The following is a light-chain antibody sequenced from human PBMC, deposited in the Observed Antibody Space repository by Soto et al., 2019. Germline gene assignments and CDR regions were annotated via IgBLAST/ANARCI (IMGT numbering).Light chain of an antibody. V-gene: IGKV1-33*01. J-gene: IGKJ3*01. CDR2: DES. CDR1: QDISNY. CDR3: QQYDNLLLFT. Sequence: DIQMTQSPSSLSASVGDRVTITCQASQDISNYLNWYQQKPGKAPKLLIYDESNLETGVPSRFSGSESGTDFTFNISSLQPEDIATYYCQQYDNLLLFTFGPGTKVDIK.